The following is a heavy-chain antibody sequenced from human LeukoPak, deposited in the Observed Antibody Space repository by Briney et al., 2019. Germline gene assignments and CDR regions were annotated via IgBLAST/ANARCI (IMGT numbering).Heavy chain of an antibody. CDR3: AKAVGQWSFDL. Sequence: GGSLRLSCAASGFIFSTNDMSWVRQAPGKGLEWVSAISGSGDGTTYDDSVKGRFTLSRDNSKNTLYLQMNSLRAEDTAVYYCAKAVGQWSFDLWGRGALVTVSS. V-gene: IGHV3-23*01. CDR1: GFIFSTND. CDR2: ISGSGDGT. J-gene: IGHJ2*01.